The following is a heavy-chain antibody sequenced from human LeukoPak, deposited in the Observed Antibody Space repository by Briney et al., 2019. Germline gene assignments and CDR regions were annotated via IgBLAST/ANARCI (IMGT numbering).Heavy chain of an antibody. CDR2: ISSNGGST. J-gene: IGHJ4*02. CDR1: GFTFSSYA. D-gene: IGHD2-2*02. CDR3: ARGSVVPAAISLGIFDY. Sequence: QSGGSLRLSCAASGFTFSSYAMHWVRQAPGKGLEYVSAISSNGGSTYYANSVKGRFTISRDNSKNTLYLQMGSLRAEDMAVYYCARGSVVPAAISLGIFDYWGQGTLVTVSS. V-gene: IGHV3-64*01.